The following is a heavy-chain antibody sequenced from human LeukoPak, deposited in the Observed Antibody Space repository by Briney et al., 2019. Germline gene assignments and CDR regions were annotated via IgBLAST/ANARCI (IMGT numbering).Heavy chain of an antibody. CDR1: GFTFSSYA. Sequence: PGRSLILSCAASGFTFSSYAMQWVRQAPGKGLEWVAVISYDGSNKYYADSVKGRFTISRDNSKNTLYLQMNSLRTEDTAVYYWARGGYNWNEGPLFGAFDIWGQGTMVTVSS. D-gene: IGHD1-1*01. CDR3: ARGGYNWNEGPLFGAFDI. J-gene: IGHJ3*02. V-gene: IGHV3-30*04. CDR2: ISYDGSNK.